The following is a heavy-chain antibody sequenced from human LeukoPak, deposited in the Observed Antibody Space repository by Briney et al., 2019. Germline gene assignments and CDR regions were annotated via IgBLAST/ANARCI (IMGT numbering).Heavy chain of an antibody. V-gene: IGHV3-23*01. J-gene: IGHJ5*02. CDR1: GFTFSSYA. Sequence: AGSLRFSCAASGFTFSSYAMSWVRQAPGKGLEWVSAISGSGGSTYYADSVKGRFTISRDNSKNTLYLQMTSLKAEEKAVYYWAKGESPYDPWGQGTLVTVSS. CDR2: ISGSGGST. CDR3: AKGESPYDP.